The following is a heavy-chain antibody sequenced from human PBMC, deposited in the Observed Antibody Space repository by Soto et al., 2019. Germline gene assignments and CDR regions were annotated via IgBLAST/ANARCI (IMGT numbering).Heavy chain of an antibody. CDR2: ISYDGSNK. D-gene: IGHD3-10*01. Sequence: GGSLRLSCAASGFTFSSYAMHWVRQAPGKGLEWVAVISYDGSNKYYADSVKGRFIISRDNSKNTLYLQMNSLRAEDTAVYYCARCVYGEGGSYWFDPWGQGTLVTVSS. J-gene: IGHJ5*02. CDR1: GFTFSSYA. CDR3: ARCVYGEGGSYWFDP. V-gene: IGHV3-30-3*01.